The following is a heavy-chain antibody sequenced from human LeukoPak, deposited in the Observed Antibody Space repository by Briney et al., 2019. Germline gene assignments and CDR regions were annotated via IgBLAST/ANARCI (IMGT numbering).Heavy chain of an antibody. D-gene: IGHD3-22*01. CDR1: GFTFSSYA. J-gene: IGHJ4*02. V-gene: IGHV3-23*01. CDR3: AKESGYDSSGYFDS. Sequence: GGSLRLSCAASGFTFSSYAMSWVRLAPGKGLEWVSAISGSGGSTYYADSVKGRFPISRDNSKNTLYLHMNSLRAEDTAVYYCAKESGYDSSGYFDSWGQGTLVTVSS. CDR2: ISGSGGST.